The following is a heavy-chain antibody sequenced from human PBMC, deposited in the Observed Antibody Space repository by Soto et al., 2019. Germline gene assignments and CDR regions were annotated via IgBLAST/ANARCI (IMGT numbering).Heavy chain of an antibody. V-gene: IGHV6-1*01. CDR1: GDSVSSDSAA. CDR3: ARSSGWLDY. CDR2: TYYRSKWYN. D-gene: IGHD6-19*01. J-gene: IGHJ4*02. Sequence: SQTLSLTCAISGDSVSSDSAALNLIRQSPSRGLEWLGRTYYRSKWYNDYAVSIKSRITINRDTSKNQFSLELDSVSPEDTAVYYCARSSGWLDYWGQGTLVTVSS.